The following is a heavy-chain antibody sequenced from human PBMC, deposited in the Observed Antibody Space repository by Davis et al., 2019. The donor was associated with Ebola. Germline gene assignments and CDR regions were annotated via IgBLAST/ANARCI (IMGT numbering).Heavy chain of an antibody. Sequence: PGGSLRLSCAASGFTFSSYAMHWVRQAPGKGLEWVAVISYDGSNKYYADSVKGRFTISRDNSKNTLYLQMNSLRAEDTAVYYCARDRVVVVPVGMDVWGKGTTVTVSS. CDR1: GFTFSSYA. CDR3: ARDRVVVVPVGMDV. J-gene: IGHJ6*04. V-gene: IGHV3-30-3*01. CDR2: ISYDGSNK. D-gene: IGHD2-2*01.